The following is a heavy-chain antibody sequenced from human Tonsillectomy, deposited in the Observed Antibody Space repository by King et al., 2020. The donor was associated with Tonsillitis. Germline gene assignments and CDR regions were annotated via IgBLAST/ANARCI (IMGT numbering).Heavy chain of an antibody. CDR1: GGSISSGSYY. V-gene: IGHV4-39*01. CDR3: ARNDFNGFDP. D-gene: IGHD2-21*02. J-gene: IGHJ5*02. Sequence: VQLQESGPGLVKPSETLSLTCTVSGGSISSGSYYWGWIRHPPEKGLEWIGSIYYSGNTFYNPSLKSRVTISVDTSKNQFSLNLSSVTAADTAVYYCARNDFNGFDPWGQGTLVTVSS. CDR2: IYYSGNT.